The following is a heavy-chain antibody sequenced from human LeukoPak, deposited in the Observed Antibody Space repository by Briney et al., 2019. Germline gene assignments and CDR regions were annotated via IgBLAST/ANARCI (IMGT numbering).Heavy chain of an antibody. CDR2: IHYSGTT. D-gene: IGHD5-12*01. CDR1: GGSISTYY. Sequence: PSETLSLTCTVSGGSISTYYWSWIRQPPGKGLEWIGYIHYSGTTNYNPSLKSRVTIPLDTSKNQFSLNLSSVTAADTAVYYCVRMGGYSGYATHWGQGTLVTVSS. CDR3: VRMGGYSGYATH. V-gene: IGHV4-59*08. J-gene: IGHJ4*02.